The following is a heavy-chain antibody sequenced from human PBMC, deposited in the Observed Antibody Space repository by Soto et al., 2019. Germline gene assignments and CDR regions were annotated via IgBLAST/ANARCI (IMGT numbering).Heavy chain of an antibody. D-gene: IGHD3-3*01. J-gene: IGHJ4*02. Sequence: QITLNESGPTVVKPAETLTLTCTFSGFSLTTSGVGVGWIRQSPGKAPEWLALIYWDDDKRYSSSLKSRLTITKDTTKKQVVLTMASVDPAYTATYYCAHRILRTVFGLVTTTAIYFDFWGQGTPVVISS. CDR3: AHRILRTVFGLVTTTAIYFDF. CDR1: GFSLTTSGVG. V-gene: IGHV2-5*02. CDR2: IYWDDDK.